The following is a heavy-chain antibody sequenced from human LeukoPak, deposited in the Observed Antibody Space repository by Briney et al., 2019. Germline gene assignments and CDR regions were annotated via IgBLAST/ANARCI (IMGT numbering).Heavy chain of an antibody. J-gene: IGHJ4*02. CDR1: GYIFTNYY. CDR3: AREGSGSYYPGDY. D-gene: IGHD1-26*01. CDR2: INPNGINT. V-gene: IGHV1-46*01. Sequence: ASVTVSCKASGYIFTNYYMHWVRQAPGQGLEWMGLINPNGINTNYAQNFQGRVTMTRDTSISTAYMELSRLRSDDTAVYYCAREGSGSYYPGDYWGQGTLVTVSS.